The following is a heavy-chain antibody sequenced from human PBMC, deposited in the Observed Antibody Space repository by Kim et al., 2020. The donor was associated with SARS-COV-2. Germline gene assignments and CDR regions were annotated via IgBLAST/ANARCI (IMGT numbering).Heavy chain of an antibody. Sequence: SETLSLTCAVYGGSFSGYYWSWIRQPPGKGLEWIGEINHSGSTNYNPSLKSRVTISVDTSKNQFSLKLSSVTAADTAVYYCARAITMVRGVIFLDYWGQGTLVTVSS. J-gene: IGHJ4*02. D-gene: IGHD3-10*01. V-gene: IGHV4-34*01. CDR3: ARAITMVRGVIFLDY. CDR2: INHSGST. CDR1: GGSFSGYY.